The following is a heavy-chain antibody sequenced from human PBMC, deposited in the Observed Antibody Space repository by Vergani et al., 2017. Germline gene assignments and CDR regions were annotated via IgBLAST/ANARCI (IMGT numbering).Heavy chain of an antibody. CDR3: AREGYYYDSSGTLSDY. V-gene: IGHV3-7*03. D-gene: IGHD3-22*01. CDR2: IKQDGSEK. Sequence: EVQLVESGGGLVQPGGSLRLSCAASGFTFSSYWMSWVRQAPGKGLEWVANIKQDGSEKYYVDSVKGRFTISRDNAKNSLYLQMNSLRAEDTAVYYCAREGYYYDSSGTLSDYWGQGILVTVSS. CDR1: GFTFSSYW. J-gene: IGHJ4*02.